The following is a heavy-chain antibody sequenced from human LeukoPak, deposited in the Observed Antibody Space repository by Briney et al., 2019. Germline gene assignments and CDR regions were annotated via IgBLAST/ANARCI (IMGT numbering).Heavy chain of an antibody. CDR3: ARGTRIVGAKH. CDR1: GGSLSGYS. D-gene: IGHD1-26*01. J-gene: IGHJ4*02. Sequence: SETLSLTCAVSGGSLSGYSWRWISQPPGKGLEWIGEINHSGSTNYNPSLKSRVTISVDTSKNQFSLKLSSVTAADTAVYYCARGTRIVGAKHWGQGTLVTVSS. V-gene: IGHV4-34*01. CDR2: INHSGST.